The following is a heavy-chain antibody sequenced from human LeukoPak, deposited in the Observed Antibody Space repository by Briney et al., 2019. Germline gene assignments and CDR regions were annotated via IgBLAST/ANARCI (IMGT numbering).Heavy chain of an antibody. D-gene: IGHD3-10*01. CDR3: AKSYGSGSYFPDY. CDR1: GFTFSSYA. Sequence: GGSLRLSCAASGFTFSSYAMSWVRQAPGKGLEWVSAISGSGGSTYYADSVKGRFTIPRDNSKNTLHLQMNSLRAEDTAVYYCAKSYGSGSYFPDYWGQGTLVTVSS. J-gene: IGHJ4*02. CDR2: ISGSGGST. V-gene: IGHV3-23*01.